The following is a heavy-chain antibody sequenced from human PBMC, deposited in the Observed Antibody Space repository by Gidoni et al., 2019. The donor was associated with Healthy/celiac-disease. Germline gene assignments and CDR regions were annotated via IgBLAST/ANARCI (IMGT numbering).Heavy chain of an antibody. D-gene: IGHD6-6*01. J-gene: IGHJ4*02. Sequence: EVQLVESGGGLVQPGGSLSLSCAASGFTFSSYSMNWVRQAPGKGLECVSYISRSSSTIYYADSVKGRFTISRDNAKNSLYLQMNSLRDEDTAVYYCARVFKAAREEDYWGQGTLVTVSS. V-gene: IGHV3-48*02. CDR3: ARVFKAAREEDY. CDR1: GFTFSSYS. CDR2: ISRSSSTI.